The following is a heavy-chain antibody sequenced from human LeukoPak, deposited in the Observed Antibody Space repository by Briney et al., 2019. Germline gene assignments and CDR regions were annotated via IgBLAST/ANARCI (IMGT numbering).Heavy chain of an antibody. CDR3: ARGNSHAFDI. V-gene: IGHV3-74*01. D-gene: IGHD3-10*01. Sequence: PGGSLRLSCAASGFTFSSYWMHWVRQAPGKGLVWVSRITSDGSTTSYADSVKGRFTISRDNAKNTLYLQINSLRVEDTAVYYCARGNSHAFDIWGQGTMVTVSS. CDR2: ITSDGSTT. J-gene: IGHJ3*02. CDR1: GFTFSSYW.